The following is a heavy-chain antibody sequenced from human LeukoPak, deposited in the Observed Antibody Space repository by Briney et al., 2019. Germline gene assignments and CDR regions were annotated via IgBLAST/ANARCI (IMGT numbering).Heavy chain of an antibody. Sequence: GASVKVSCKASGYTFTSYDINWVRQATGQGLEWMGWMNPNSGNTGYAQKFQGRVTMTRNTSISTAYMGLSSLRSEDTAVYYCARGGWYDFWSGYYTSYYMDVWGKGTTVTVSS. CDR2: MNPNSGNT. J-gene: IGHJ6*03. D-gene: IGHD3-3*01. CDR3: ARGGWYDFWSGYYTSYYMDV. V-gene: IGHV1-8*01. CDR1: GYTFTSYD.